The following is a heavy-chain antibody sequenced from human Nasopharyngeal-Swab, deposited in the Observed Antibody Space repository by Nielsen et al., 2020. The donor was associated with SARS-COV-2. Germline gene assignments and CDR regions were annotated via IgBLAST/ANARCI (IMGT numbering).Heavy chain of an antibody. V-gene: IGHV4-59*01. CDR2: MYYSGST. D-gene: IGHD3-9*01. J-gene: IGHJ4*02. Sequence: SETLSLTCSVSGGSISSYYWNWIRQPPGKGLEWIGYMYYSGSTNYNPSLKSRVTISGDTSKNQFSLKLSSVTAADTAVYYCARVGICNNDWCGSYDSWGQGTLVTVSS. CDR3: ARVGICNNDWCGSYDS. CDR1: GGSISSYY.